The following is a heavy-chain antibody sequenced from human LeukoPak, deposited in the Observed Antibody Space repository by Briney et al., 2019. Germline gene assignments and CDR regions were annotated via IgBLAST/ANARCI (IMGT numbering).Heavy chain of an antibody. J-gene: IGHJ6*02. D-gene: IGHD6-13*01. CDR3: ARDIQQLADYYYGMDV. Sequence: GRSLRLSCAASGLTFSSYAMHWVRQAPGKGLEWVAVISYDGSNKYYADSVKGRFTISRDNSKNTLYLQMNSLRAEDTAVYYCARDIQQLADYYYGMDVWGQGTTVTVSS. CDR2: ISYDGSNK. CDR1: GLTFSSYA. V-gene: IGHV3-30*04.